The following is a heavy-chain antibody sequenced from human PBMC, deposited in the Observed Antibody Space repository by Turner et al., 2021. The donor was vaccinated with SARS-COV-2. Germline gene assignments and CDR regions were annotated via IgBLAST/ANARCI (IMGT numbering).Heavy chain of an antibody. V-gene: IGHV3-30*04. D-gene: IGHD1-26*01. CDR1: GFPFSSYA. Sequence: QVQLVESGGGVVQPGRSLRLSCAASGFPFSSYAMYWVRQAPGKGLEWVAVISYDGSNKYYADSVKGRFTISRDNSKNTLYLQMNSLRAEDTAVYYCARPYSGSYFGWFDPWGQGTLVTVSS. J-gene: IGHJ5*02. CDR3: ARPYSGSYFGWFDP. CDR2: ISYDGSNK.